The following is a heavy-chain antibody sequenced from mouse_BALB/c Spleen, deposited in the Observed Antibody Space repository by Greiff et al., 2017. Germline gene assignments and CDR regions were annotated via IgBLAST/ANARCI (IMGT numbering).Heavy chain of an antibody. V-gene: IGHV5-9-3*01. Sequence: EVKLMESGGGLVKPGGSLKLSCAASGFTFSSYAMSWVRQTPEKRLEWVATISSGGSYTYYPDSVKGRFTISRDNAKNTLYLQMSSLRSEDTAMYYCARQVTGTYFDYWGQGTTLTVSS. J-gene: IGHJ2*01. D-gene: IGHD4-1*01. CDR2: ISSGGSYT. CDR3: ARQVTGTYFDY. CDR1: GFTFSSYA.